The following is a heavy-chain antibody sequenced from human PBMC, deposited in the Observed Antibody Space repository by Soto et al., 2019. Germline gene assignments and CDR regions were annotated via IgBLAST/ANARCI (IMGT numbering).Heavy chain of an antibody. CDR3: ARWGVSYAAGGLDV. D-gene: IGHD3-10*01. CDR2: IWYGGDME. Sequence: QVQLVESGGDVVQPGRSLRLSCAASGFMFSGYGMHWVRQAPGKGLEWVAVIWYGGDMEYHAESVRGRFTISRDNFKNTLYLQMNSLRAEDTAVYFWARWGVSYAAGGLDVWCQGTTVSVSS. V-gene: IGHV3-33*01. J-gene: IGHJ6*01. CDR1: GFMFSGYG.